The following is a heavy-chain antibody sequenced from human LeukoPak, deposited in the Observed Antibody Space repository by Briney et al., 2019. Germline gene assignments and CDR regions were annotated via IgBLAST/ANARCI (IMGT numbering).Heavy chain of an antibody. J-gene: IGHJ4*02. D-gene: IGHD1-26*01. CDR3: ARHQSGSCYSAFDY. CDR1: GGSISSSSYY. Sequence: SETLSLTCTVSGGSISSSSYYWGWIRQPPGKGLEWIGSIYYSGSTYYNPSLKSRVTISVDTSQNQFSLNLASVTAADTAVYFCARHQSGSCYSAFDYWGQGTPVTVSS. V-gene: IGHV4-39*01. CDR2: IYYSGST.